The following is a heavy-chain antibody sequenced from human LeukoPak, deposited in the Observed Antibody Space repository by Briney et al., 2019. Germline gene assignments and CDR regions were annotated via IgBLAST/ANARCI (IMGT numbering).Heavy chain of an antibody. V-gene: IGHV4-59*11. D-gene: IGHD5-18*01. CDR3: TRVLPGGYSYGAADS. CDR2: MYYTGST. CDR1: GASINSHY. J-gene: IGHJ4*02. Sequence: PSETLSLTCTVSGASINSHYWGWMRQPPGKGLELIGYMYYTGSTNYNPSLKSRATISLDTSRSRFSLNLNSVTAADTAVYYCTRVLPGGYSYGAADSWGQGTLVIVSS.